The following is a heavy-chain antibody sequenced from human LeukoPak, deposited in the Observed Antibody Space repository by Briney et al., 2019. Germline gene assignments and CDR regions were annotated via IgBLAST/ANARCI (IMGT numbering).Heavy chain of an antibody. CDR3: TTVRRAVAGPIDY. J-gene: IGHJ4*02. CDR2: TKSKTDGGTT. CDR1: GFTFSNAW. Sequence: PGGSLRLSCAASGFTFSNAWMSWVRQAPGKGLEWVGRTKSKTDGGTTGYAAPVKGRFTISRDDSKNTLYLQMNSLKTEDTAVYYCTTVRRAVAGPIDYWGQGTLVTVSS. V-gene: IGHV3-15*01. D-gene: IGHD6-19*01.